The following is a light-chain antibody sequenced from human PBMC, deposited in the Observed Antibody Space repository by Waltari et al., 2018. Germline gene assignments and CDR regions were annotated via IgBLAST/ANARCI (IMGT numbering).Light chain of an antibody. J-gene: IGKJ4*01. CDR1: QAPSNY. CDR3: QHLDNYPT. CDR2: AAS. Sequence: IQLTQSPSSLSASVGDRVTITCRASQAPSNYLAWYQQKPGKAPRLLTYAASTLQSGVPPRFSGSYSGTAFTPTISRLQPEDFATYFCQHLDNYPTFGGGTRVENK. V-gene: IGKV1-9*01.